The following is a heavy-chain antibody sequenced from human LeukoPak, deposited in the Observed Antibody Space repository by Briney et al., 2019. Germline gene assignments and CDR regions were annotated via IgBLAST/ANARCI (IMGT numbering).Heavy chain of an antibody. D-gene: IGHD3-22*01. Sequence: GGSLRLSCVASGFIFSTYGMNWVRQAPGKGLEWVAVISYEGGNKDYSDSVKGRFTISRDNSKNTLYLQMNSLRAEDTAVYYCARDIFAVDSSGYQPLWGQGTLVTVSS. J-gene: IGHJ4*02. CDR3: ARDIFAVDSSGYQPL. V-gene: IGHV3-30*03. CDR2: ISYEGGNK. CDR1: GFIFSTYG.